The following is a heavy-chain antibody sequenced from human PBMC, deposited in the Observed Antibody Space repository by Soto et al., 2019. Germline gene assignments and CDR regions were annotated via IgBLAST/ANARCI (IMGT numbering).Heavy chain of an antibody. CDR1: GGSITSGGSF. Sequence: SETLSLTCTVSGGSITSGGSFWSWIRQHPGKGPEWIAFIGYSGATSYNPSLASRVTISADTYKSQFSLNLRSVTAADTAVYYCARGGASSKWFAPWGQGTLVTISS. V-gene: IGHV4-31*03. CDR3: ARGGASSKWFAP. CDR2: IGYSGAT. D-gene: IGHD2-15*01. J-gene: IGHJ5*02.